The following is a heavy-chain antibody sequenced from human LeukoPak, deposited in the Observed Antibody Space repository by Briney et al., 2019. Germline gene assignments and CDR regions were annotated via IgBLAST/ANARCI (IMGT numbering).Heavy chain of an antibody. J-gene: IGHJ5*02. D-gene: IGHD1-7*01. CDR1: GFTFSSYS. CDR3: ASNPQTGTTGWTFAGKTNWFDP. CDR2: ISSSSSYI. Sequence: PGGSLRLSCAASGFTFSSYSMNWVRQAPGKGLEWVSSISSSSSYIYYADSVKGRFTISRDNAKNSLYLQMNSLRAEDTAVYYCASNPQTGTTGWTFAGKTNWFDPWGQGTLVTVSS. V-gene: IGHV3-21*01.